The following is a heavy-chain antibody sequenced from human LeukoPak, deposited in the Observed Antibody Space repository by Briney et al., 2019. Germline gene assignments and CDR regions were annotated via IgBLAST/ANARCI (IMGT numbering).Heavy chain of an antibody. CDR1: GFTFSSYA. V-gene: IGHV3-23*01. D-gene: IGHD6-13*01. CDR3: ARESGSTASSWYIRHGIDY. Sequence: GGSLRLSCAASGFTFSSYAMSWVRQAPGKGLEWVSAISGSGGSTYYADSVKGRFTISRDNSKNTLYLQMNSLRAEDTAVYYCARESGSTASSWYIRHGIDYWGQGTLVTVSS. J-gene: IGHJ4*02. CDR2: ISGSGGST.